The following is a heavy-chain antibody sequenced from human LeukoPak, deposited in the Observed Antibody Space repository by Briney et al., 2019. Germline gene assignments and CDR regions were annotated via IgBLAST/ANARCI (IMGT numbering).Heavy chain of an antibody. CDR1: GFTFSDYY. CDR2: ISDTARTK. J-gene: IGHJ3*02. Sequence: GGSLRLSCAASGFTFSDYYMTWIRQTPGKGLEWISYISDTARTKSYADSVKGRFTISRDNSKNTLYLQMNSLRAEDTAVYYCAKDIVVVPAATLRDDAFDIWGQGTMVTVSS. CDR3: AKDIVVVPAATLRDDAFDI. V-gene: IGHV3-11*04. D-gene: IGHD2-2*01.